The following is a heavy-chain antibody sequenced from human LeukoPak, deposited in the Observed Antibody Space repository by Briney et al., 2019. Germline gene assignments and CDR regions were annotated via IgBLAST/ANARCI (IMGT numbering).Heavy chain of an antibody. CDR3: ARRAAIGYCTNGVCYFGWFDP. V-gene: IGHV4-39*01. Sequence: PSETLSLTCTVSGGSISSSYYYWGWIRQPPGKGLEWIGSIYYSGSTYYNPSLKSRVTISVDTSKNQFSLKLSSVTAADTAVYYCARRAAIGYCTNGVCYFGWFDPWGQGTLVTVSS. J-gene: IGHJ5*02. CDR1: GGSISSSYYY. D-gene: IGHD2-8*01. CDR2: IYYSGST.